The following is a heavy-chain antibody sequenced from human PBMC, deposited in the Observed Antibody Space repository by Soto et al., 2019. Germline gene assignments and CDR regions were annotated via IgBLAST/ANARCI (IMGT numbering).Heavy chain of an antibody. V-gene: IGHV3-23*01. J-gene: IGHJ4*02. CDR3: AKDPFYYYDSSGYSYYFDY. CDR1: GFTFSSYA. CDR2: ISGSGGST. D-gene: IGHD3-22*01. Sequence: GGSLRLSCAASGFTFSSYAMSWVRQAPGKGLERVSAISGSGGSTYYADSVKGRFTISRDNSKNTLYLQMNSLRAEDTAVYYCAKDPFYYYDSSGYSYYFDYWGQGTLVTVSS.